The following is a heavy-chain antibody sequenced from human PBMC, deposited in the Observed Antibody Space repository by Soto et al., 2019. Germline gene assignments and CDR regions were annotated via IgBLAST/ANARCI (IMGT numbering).Heavy chain of an antibody. CDR1: GGSISSYY. D-gene: IGHD5-18*01. V-gene: IGHV4-59*01. Sequence: SETLSLTCTVSGGSISSYYWSWIRQPPGKGLEWIGYIYYSGSTNYNPSLKSRVTISVDTSKNQFSLKLSSVTAADTAVYYCARGPVDTATGVWFDPWGQGTLVTVPS. CDR3: ARGPVDTATGVWFDP. CDR2: IYYSGST. J-gene: IGHJ5*02.